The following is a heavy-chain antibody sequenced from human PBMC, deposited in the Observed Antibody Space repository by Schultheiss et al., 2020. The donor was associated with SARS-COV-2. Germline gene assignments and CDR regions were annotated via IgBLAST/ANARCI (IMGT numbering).Heavy chain of an antibody. V-gene: IGHV1-69*13. CDR3: ARQQLSTHGGFAY. J-gene: IGHJ1*01. D-gene: IGHD3-16*01. Sequence: SVKVSCKASGYPFADYYVHWVRQAPGQGGFEWMGWIVPVFGAPTYAQKFQGRVTITADEYTSTAYMEVSSLTSEDTAVYYCARQQLSTHGGFAYWGQGTLVTVSS. CDR1: GYPFADYY. CDR2: IVPVFGAP.